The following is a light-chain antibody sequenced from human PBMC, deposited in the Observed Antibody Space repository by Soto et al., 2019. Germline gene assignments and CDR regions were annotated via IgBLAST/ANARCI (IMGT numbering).Light chain of an antibody. CDR1: SSDVGSYNL. V-gene: IGLV2-23*01. CDR2: EGS. CDR3: CSYAGSSSHVV. Sequence: QSALTQPASVSGSPGQSLTISCTGTSSDVGSYNLVSWYQQHPGKDPKLMIYEGSKRPSGVSNRFSGSKSGNTASLTISGLQAEDEADYYCCSYAGSSSHVVFGGGTKVTVL. J-gene: IGLJ2*01.